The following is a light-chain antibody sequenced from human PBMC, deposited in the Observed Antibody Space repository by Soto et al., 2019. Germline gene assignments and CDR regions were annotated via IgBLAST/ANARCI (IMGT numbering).Light chain of an antibody. V-gene: IGKV3-20*01. Sequence: EIVLTQSPGTLSLSPGERATLSCRASQSVSSSYLAWYQQKPGQAPRLLIYGASSRATGIPDRFSGSGSGPDFTLTISRLEPEDFAVYYFQQYGSSLFTFGPGAKVDIK. CDR3: QQYGSSLFT. CDR1: QSVSSSY. CDR2: GAS. J-gene: IGKJ3*01.